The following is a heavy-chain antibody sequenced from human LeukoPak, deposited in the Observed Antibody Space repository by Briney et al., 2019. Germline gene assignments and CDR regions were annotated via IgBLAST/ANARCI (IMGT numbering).Heavy chain of an antibody. CDR1: GFTFSYYY. CDR3: ARGPNSGSDRALAFDI. CDR2: ISSSGSNI. Sequence: GGSLRLSCAAAGFTFSYYYMSWIRQAPGKRLEWVSYISSSGSNIYCPDTVKGRFTISRDNAKNSLYLQMNSLRAEDTAVYYCARGPNSGSDRALAFDIWGQGTMWTVSS. V-gene: IGHV3-11*01. J-gene: IGHJ3*02. D-gene: IGHD1-26*01.